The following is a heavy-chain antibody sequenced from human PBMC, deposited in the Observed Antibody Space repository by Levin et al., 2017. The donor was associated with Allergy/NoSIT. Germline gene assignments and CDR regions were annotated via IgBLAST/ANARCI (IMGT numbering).Heavy chain of an antibody. Sequence: SQTLSLPCTVSGGSISSSYWSWIRQPPGKGLEWIGYIYYSGSTNYNPSLKSRVTISVDTSKNQFSLKLSSVTAADTAVYYCARVRATVTRDPDAFDIWGQGTMVTVSS. CDR3: ARVRATVTRDPDAFDI. J-gene: IGHJ3*02. CDR2: IYYSGST. V-gene: IGHV4-59*01. CDR1: GGSISSSY. D-gene: IGHD4-17*01.